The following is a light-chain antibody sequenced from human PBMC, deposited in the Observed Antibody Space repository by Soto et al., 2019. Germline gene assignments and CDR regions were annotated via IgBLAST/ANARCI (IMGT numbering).Light chain of an antibody. J-gene: IGKJ1*01. CDR2: GAS. CDR3: QQYGSSGT. Sequence: EIVLTQSPGTLSLSPGERATLSCRASQTVRNNYLAWYQQKPGQAPRLLIYGASTRATGIPARFSGSGSGTEFTLTISRLEPEDFAVYYCQQYGSSGTFGQGTKVDIK. CDR1: QTVRNNY. V-gene: IGKV3-20*01.